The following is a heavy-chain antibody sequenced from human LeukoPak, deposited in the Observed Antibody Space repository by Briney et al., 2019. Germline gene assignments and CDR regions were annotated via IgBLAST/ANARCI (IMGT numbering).Heavy chain of an antibody. CDR2: ISAYNGNT. CDR1: GYTFTSYG. CDR3: GSGTYDYVWGSYRFADY. Sequence: GASVKVSCKASGYTFTSYGISWVRQAPGQGLEWMGWISAYNGNTNYAQKLQGRVTMTTDTSTSTAYMELRSLRSDDTAVYYCGSGTYDYVWGSYRFADYWGQGTLVTVSS. V-gene: IGHV1-18*01. J-gene: IGHJ4*02. D-gene: IGHD3-16*02.